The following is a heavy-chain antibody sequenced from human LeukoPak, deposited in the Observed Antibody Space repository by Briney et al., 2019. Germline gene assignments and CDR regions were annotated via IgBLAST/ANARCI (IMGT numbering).Heavy chain of an antibody. CDR1: GFNFTSYT. V-gene: IGHV3-21*01. Sequence: GGSLRLSCAASGFNFTSYTMNWVRQAPGKGLEWVASIGTTSTFIHYADSVKGRFTISRDNAQDSLFLQMNSLGAEDTAVYYCAKAHPGFDYWGQGVLVPVSS. J-gene: IGHJ4*02. CDR2: IGTTSTFI. CDR3: AKAHPGFDY.